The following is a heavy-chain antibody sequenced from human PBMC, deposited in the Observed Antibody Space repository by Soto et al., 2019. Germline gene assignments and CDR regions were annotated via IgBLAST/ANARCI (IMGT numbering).Heavy chain of an antibody. CDR2: IYYSGST. D-gene: IGHD5-18*01. J-gene: IGHJ4*02. Sequence: PSETLSLTCTVSGGSISSYYWSWIRQPPGKGLEWIGYIYYSGSTNYNPSLKRRVTISVDTSKNQFSLTLSSVTAADTAVYYCARYSYGIFDYWGQGTLVTVSS. CDR1: GGSISSYY. CDR3: ARYSYGIFDY. V-gene: IGHV4-59*01.